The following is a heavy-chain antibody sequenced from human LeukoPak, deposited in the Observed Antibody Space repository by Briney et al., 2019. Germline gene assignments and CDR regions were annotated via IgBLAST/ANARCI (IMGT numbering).Heavy chain of an antibody. CDR1: GFVFSSFA. D-gene: IGHD3-10*01. CDR3: ARDKKGIDY. Sequence: GGSLRLSCAASGFVFSSFAMNWVRQAPGKGLEWISYISSDSGTIYYADSMKGRFTISRDNARNSLYLQMDSLRAEDTAVYYCARDKKGIDYWGQGTLVTVSS. CDR2: ISSDSGTI. J-gene: IGHJ4*02. V-gene: IGHV3-48*01.